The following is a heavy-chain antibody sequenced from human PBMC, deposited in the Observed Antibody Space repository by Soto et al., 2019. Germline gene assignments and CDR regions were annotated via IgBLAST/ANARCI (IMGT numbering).Heavy chain of an antibody. CDR2: IIPIFGTA. CDR3: ARSRYYYDSSGYLIIDY. Sequence: VKVSCKASGGTFSSCAISWVRQAPGQGLEWMGGIIPIFGTANYAQKFQGRVTITADESTSTAYMELSSLRSEDTAVYYCARSRYYYDSSGYLIIDYWGQGTLVTVSS. J-gene: IGHJ4*02. CDR1: GGTFSSCA. V-gene: IGHV1-69*01. D-gene: IGHD3-22*01.